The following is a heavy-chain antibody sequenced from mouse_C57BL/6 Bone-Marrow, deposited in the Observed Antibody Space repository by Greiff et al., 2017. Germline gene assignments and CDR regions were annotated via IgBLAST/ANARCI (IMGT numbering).Heavy chain of an antibody. CDR2: IDPKNGDT. D-gene: IGHD1-1*01. CDR1: GFNIKDDY. CDR3: TTVVHY. V-gene: IGHV14-4*01. J-gene: IGHJ2*01. Sequence: VQLQQSGAELVRPGASVKLSCTASGFNIKDDYMHWVKQRPEQGLEWIGWIDPKNGDTEYASKFQGKATITADTSSNTAYMHLSSLTSEDTAVYYCTTVVHYWGQGTTLTVSS.